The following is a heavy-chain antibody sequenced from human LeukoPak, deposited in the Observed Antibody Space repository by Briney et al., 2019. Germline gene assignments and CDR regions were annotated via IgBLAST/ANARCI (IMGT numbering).Heavy chain of an antibody. CDR2: ISGSGGST. Sequence: GGSLRLSCAASGFTFSSYDMSWVRQAPGKGLEWVSDISGSGGSTYYADSVKGRFTISRDNSKNTLYLQMNSLRAEDTAVYYCARTDYYCDSSGYYYWGQGTLVTVSS. CDR1: GFTFSSYD. V-gene: IGHV3-23*01. CDR3: ARTDYYCDSSGYYY. D-gene: IGHD3-22*01. J-gene: IGHJ4*02.